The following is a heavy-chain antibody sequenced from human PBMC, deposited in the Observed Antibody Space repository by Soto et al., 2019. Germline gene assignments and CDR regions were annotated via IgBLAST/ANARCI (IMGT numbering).Heavy chain of an antibody. V-gene: IGHV4-39*01. Sequence: SETLSLTCTVSGGSISSSSYYWGWIRQPPEKGLEWIGSIYYSGSTYYNPSLKSRVTISVDTSKNQFSLKLSSVTAADTAVYYCATNFPSDIVVVPASDYWGQGTLVTVSS. CDR3: ATNFPSDIVVVPASDY. J-gene: IGHJ4*02. D-gene: IGHD2-2*01. CDR1: GGSISSSSYY. CDR2: IYYSGST.